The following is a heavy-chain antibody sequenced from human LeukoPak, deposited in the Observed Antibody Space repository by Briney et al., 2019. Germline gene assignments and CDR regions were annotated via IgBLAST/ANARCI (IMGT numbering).Heavy chain of an antibody. J-gene: IGHJ4*02. V-gene: IGHV5-51*01. Sequence: GESLKISCKGSGYRFTSYWIGWVRQMPGKGLEWMGIIYPGDSDTRYSPSFQGQVTISADKSISTAYLQWSSLKASDTAMYYCARHYAPYSSSSGGFDYWGQGTLVTVSS. CDR2: IYPGDSDT. CDR3: ARHYAPYSSSSGGFDY. D-gene: IGHD6-6*01. CDR1: GYRFTSYW.